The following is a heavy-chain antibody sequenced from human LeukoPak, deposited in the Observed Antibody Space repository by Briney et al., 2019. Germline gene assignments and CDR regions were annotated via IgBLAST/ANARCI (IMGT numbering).Heavy chain of an antibody. CDR3: AGAYSAGWFSY. D-gene: IGHD6-19*01. Sequence: GGSLRLSCVASGFTFNTYGMHWIRQAPGKGLEWVAVIWYDGSQKHYADSVNGRFTISRDDSKNTLFLQMSGLRDDDTAMYYCAGAYSAGWFSYWGQGTPVIVSS. V-gene: IGHV3-33*01. J-gene: IGHJ4*02. CDR1: GFTFNTYG. CDR2: IWYDGSQK.